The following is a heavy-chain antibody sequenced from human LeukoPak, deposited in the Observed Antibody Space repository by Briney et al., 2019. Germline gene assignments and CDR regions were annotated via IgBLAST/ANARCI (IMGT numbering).Heavy chain of an antibody. CDR2: IYYSGST. J-gene: IGHJ4*02. D-gene: IGHD5-24*01. CDR3: ARLMRGSGEMATIMD. CDR1: GGSISSYY. V-gene: IGHV4-59*08. Sequence: SETLSLTCTVSGGSISSYYWSWIRQPPGKGLEWIGYIYYSGSTNYNPSLRSRVTISVDTSKNQFSLKLSSVTAADTAVYYCARLMRGSGEMATIMDWGQGTLVTVSS.